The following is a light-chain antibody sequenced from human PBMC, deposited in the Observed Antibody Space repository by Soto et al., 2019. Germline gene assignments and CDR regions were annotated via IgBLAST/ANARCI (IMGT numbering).Light chain of an antibody. J-gene: IGLJ2*01. Sequence: SYELTQPPSVSVAPGKTARITCGGNNIGSKSVHWYQQKPGQAPVLVIYYDSDRPSGIPERFSGSNSGNTATLTISRVEAGDEAHYYCQVWDSSSATVFGGGTKLTVL. CDR3: QVWDSSSATV. CDR2: YDS. V-gene: IGLV3-21*04. CDR1: NIGSKS.